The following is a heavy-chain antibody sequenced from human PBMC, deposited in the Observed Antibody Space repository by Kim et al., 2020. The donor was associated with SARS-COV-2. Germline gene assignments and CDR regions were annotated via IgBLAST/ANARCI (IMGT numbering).Heavy chain of an antibody. J-gene: IGHJ6*02. D-gene: IGHD1-26*01. CDR2: SNN. CDR3: ARNVGASMDV. V-gene: IGHV3-30*01. Sequence: SNNNYADSVKCRLTISRANSKNTLYLQMNSLRAEDTAVYYCARNVGASMDVWGQGTTVTVSS.